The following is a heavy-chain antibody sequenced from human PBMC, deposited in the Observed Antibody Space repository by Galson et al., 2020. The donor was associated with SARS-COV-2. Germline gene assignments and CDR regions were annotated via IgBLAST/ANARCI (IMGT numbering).Heavy chain of an antibody. CDR3: ARHGASDGWYEGIDY. J-gene: IGHJ4*02. D-gene: IGHD6-19*01. CDR1: GYSFTDYW. Sequence: GESLKISCKGSGYSFTDYWIGWVRQMPGKGLQWLGVIYPGDSYTIYSPSLQGQVTVSADKSINTAYLQWSSLEASDTAMYYCARHGASDGWYEGIDYWGQGTLVTVSS. V-gene: IGHV5-51*01. CDR2: IYPGDSYT.